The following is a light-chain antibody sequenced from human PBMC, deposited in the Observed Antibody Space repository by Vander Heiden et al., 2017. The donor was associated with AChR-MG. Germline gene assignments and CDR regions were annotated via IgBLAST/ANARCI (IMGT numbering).Light chain of an antibody. CDR3: QQCCSSPLT. CDR2: GAS. Sequence: EIVLTQSPGTLYLSPGERATLACRASQSVSSSCLAWYQQKPGQAPRLLSYGASSRATGIPDRFSGSGSGTDFTLTISRLEPEDFAVYYCQQCCSSPLTFGGGTKVEIK. V-gene: IGKV3-20*01. CDR1: QSVSSSC. J-gene: IGKJ4*01.